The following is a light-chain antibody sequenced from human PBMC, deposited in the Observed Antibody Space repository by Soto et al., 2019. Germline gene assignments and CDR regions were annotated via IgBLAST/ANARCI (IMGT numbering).Light chain of an antibody. CDR3: MQGSHWPYT. J-gene: IGKJ2*01. CDR1: QSLLNSNGYTY. Sequence: EIVMTQSPLSLPATPGEPASISCRSSQSLLNSNGYTYLDWYLQKPGQSPQFLIYLVSNRSSGVPDRFSGSGSGTDFTLKISRVEAEDVGVYYCMQGSHWPYTFGQGTKLEIK. V-gene: IGKV2-28*01. CDR2: LVS.